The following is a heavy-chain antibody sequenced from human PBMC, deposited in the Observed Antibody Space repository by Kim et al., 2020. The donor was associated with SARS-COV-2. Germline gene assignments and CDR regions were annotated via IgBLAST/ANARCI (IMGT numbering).Heavy chain of an antibody. J-gene: IGHJ6*02. CDR3: ARGEGSSWGNYYYGMDV. Sequence: KFQGRGTITRETSASTAYMELSSLRSEDTAVYYCARGEGSSWGNYYYGMDVWGQGTTVTVSS. V-gene: IGHV1-3*01. D-gene: IGHD6-13*01.